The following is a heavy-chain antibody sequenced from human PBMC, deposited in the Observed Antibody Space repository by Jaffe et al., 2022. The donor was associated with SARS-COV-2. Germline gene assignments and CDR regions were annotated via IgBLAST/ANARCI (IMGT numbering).Heavy chain of an antibody. CDR1: GYTFTGYY. CDR3: ARSKHFLEWLLPAHFDY. V-gene: IGHV1-2*02. CDR2: INPNSGGT. D-gene: IGHD3-3*01. Sequence: QVQLVQSGAEVKKPGASVKVSCKASGYTFTGYYMHWVRQAPGQGLEWMGWINPNSGGTNYAQKFQGRVTMTRDTSISTAYMELSRLRSDDTAVYYCARSKHFLEWLLPAHFDYWGQGTLVTVSS. J-gene: IGHJ4*02.